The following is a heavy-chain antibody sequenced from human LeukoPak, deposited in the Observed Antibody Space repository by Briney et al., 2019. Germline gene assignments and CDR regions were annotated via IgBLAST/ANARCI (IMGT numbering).Heavy chain of an antibody. J-gene: IGHJ4*02. CDR2: IKQDGSEK. Sequence: GSLRLSCAASGLSFSSHWMSWVRQAPGKGLEWVANIKQDGSEKYYVDSVKGRFTISRDNAKNSLYLQMNSLRAEDTAVYYCARDLSYYDSSGYYYSIVYYFDYWGQGTLVTVSS. V-gene: IGHV3-7*01. D-gene: IGHD3-22*01. CDR3: ARDLSYYDSSGYYYSIVYYFDY. CDR1: GLSFSSHW.